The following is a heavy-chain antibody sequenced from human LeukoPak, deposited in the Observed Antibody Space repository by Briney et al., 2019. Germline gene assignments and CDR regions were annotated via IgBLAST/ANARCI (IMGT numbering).Heavy chain of an antibody. CDR2: TYYRSTWHN. CDR3: AKSAYFREYFDY. J-gene: IGHJ4*02. V-gene: IGHV6-1*01. D-gene: IGHD2-8*01. CDR1: GDSVSSISAT. Sequence: SQTLSLTCALSGDSVSSISATWNWIRQSPSRCLEWLGRTYYRSTWHNDYAASVKSQITINPDTSKNQFFLQLNSVTLEDTAVYYCAKSAYFREYFDYWGQGILVTVSS.